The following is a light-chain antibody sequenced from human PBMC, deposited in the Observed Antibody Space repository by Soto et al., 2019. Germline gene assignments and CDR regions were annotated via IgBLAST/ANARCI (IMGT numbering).Light chain of an antibody. V-gene: IGKV1-27*01. CDR3: QKYNSAPHT. J-gene: IGKJ2*01. Sequence: DVQMTQSPSSLSASVGDRVTITCRASRDISSSLAWYQQKPGKVPKLLIYAASTFHAAVQSRFSGSGSGTFFPLTINSLQPEDVATYYFQKYNSAPHTFGRGTRLEIK. CDR1: RDISSS. CDR2: AAS.